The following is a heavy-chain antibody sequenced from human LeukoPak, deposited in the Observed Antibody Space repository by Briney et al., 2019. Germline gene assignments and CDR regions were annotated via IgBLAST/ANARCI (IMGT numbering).Heavy chain of an antibody. CDR2: ISSSSSYI. J-gene: IGHJ3*02. Sequence: PGGSLRLSCAASGFTLSSYSMNWVRQAPGKGLEWVSSISSSSSYIYYADSVKGRFTISRDNAKNSLYLQMNSLRAEDTAVYYCARDKDYANAFDIWGQGTMVTVSS. CDR3: ARDKDYANAFDI. V-gene: IGHV3-21*01. D-gene: IGHD4-17*01. CDR1: GFTLSSYS.